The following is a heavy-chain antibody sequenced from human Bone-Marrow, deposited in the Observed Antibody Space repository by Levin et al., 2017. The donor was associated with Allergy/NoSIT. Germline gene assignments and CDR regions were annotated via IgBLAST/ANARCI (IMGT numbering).Heavy chain of an antibody. CDR2: FNPNSGGA. V-gene: IGHV1-2*02. D-gene: IGHD3-22*01. CDR1: GYTFTGYH. CDR3: VRVYYYDGSGYYYEDS. Sequence: GESLKISCKASGYTFTGYHIHWVRQAPGQGLEWMGWFNPNSGGADYAQKFQGRVTMTRDTSFSAAYMELSRLRSDDTAVYYCVRVYYYDGSGYYYEDSWGQGTLVTVSS. J-gene: IGHJ4*02.